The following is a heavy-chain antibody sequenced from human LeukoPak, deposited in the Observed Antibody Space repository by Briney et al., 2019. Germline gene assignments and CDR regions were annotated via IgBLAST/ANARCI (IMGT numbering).Heavy chain of an antibody. CDR3: AKGSILATIRLLDY. D-gene: IGHD5-12*01. V-gene: IGHV3-30*02. Sequence: GGSLRLSCAASGFTFSSYGMHWVRQAPGKGLEWVAFIRYDGSNKYYADSVKGRFTISRDNSKNTLYLQMNSLRAEDTAVYYCAKGSILATIRLLDYWGQGTLVTVSS. J-gene: IGHJ4*02. CDR2: IRYDGSNK. CDR1: GFTFSSYG.